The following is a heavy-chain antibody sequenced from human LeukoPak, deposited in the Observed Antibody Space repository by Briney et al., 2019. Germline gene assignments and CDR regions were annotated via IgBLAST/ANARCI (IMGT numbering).Heavy chain of an antibody. CDR3: AKVTAGPRDY. J-gene: IGHJ4*02. CDR2: ISSSSSTI. V-gene: IGHV3-48*01. Sequence: GGSLRLSCAASGFTFSSYSMNWVRQAPGKGLEWVSYISSSSSTIYYADSVKGRFTISRDNAKNSLYLQMNSLRAEDTAVYYCAKVTAGPRDYWGQGTLVTVSS. CDR1: GFTFSSYS.